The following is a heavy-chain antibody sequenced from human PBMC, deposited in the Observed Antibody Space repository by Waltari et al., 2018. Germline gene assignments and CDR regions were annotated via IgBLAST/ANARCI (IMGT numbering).Heavy chain of an antibody. CDR3: ARGNFGDYHFDY. Sequence: EVQLVESGGGLIQPGESLRLSCAASGFSVSSNYMSWVRKAPGKGLGWFSVLYIGGTTYHADSVKGRFTISRDNSRNTLYLQMNSLTAEDTAVYYCARGNFGDYHFDYWGQGTLVNVSS. CDR1: GFSVSSNY. V-gene: IGHV3-53*01. CDR2: LYIGGTT. D-gene: IGHD4-17*01. J-gene: IGHJ4*02.